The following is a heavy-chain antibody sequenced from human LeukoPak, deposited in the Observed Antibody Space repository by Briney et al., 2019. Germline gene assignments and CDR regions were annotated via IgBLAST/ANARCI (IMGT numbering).Heavy chain of an antibody. CDR3: AKNNWNYVNGGIDY. J-gene: IGHJ4*02. D-gene: IGHD1-7*01. CDR1: GFTFSSYA. CDR2: IGDSGTRR. V-gene: IGHV3-23*01. Sequence: GGSLRLSCAASGFTFSSYALSWVRQAPGKGLEWVSVIGDSGTRRYYADSVKGRFTISRDNSKNTLYLQMNSLRAEDTAVYYCAKNNWNYVNGGIDYWGQGTLVTVSS.